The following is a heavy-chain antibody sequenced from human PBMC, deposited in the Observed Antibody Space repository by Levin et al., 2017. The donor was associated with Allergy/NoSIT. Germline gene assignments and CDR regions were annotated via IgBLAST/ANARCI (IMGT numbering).Heavy chain of an antibody. D-gene: IGHD3-3*01. CDR3: ARGLTYYDFWSGYYSFRWFDP. CDR1: GGSFSGYY. CDR2: INHSGST. Sequence: TTSETLSLTCAVYGGSFSGYYWSWIRQPPGKGLEWIGEINHSGSTNYNPSLKSRVTISVDTSKNQFSLKLSSVTAADTAVYYCARGLTYYDFWSGYYSFRWFDPWGQGTLVTVSS. V-gene: IGHV4-34*01. J-gene: IGHJ5*02.